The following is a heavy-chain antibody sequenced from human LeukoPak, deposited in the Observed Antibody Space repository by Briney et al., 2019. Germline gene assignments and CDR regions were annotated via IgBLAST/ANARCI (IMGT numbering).Heavy chain of an antibody. Sequence: SETLSLTCTVSGGSISSYYWSWILQAPGKGLEWIVYIYYSGSTNYNPSLKSRVTISVDTSKNQFSLKLSSVTAADTAVYYCARQRSDVYYYGSGLPRWDYYGMDVWGQGTTVTVSS. V-gene: IGHV4-59*08. CDR2: IYYSGST. CDR3: ARQRSDVYYYGSGLPRWDYYGMDV. J-gene: IGHJ6*02. D-gene: IGHD3-10*01. CDR1: GGSISSYY.